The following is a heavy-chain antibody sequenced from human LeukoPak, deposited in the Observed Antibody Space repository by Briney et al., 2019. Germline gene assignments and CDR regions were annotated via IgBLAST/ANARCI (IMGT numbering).Heavy chain of an antibody. J-gene: IGHJ6*03. V-gene: IGHV3-21*01. D-gene: IGHD5-18*01. CDR2: ISSSSSYI. CDR1: GFTFSSYG. CDR3: ARSTAMVTHYYYYYMDV. Sequence: PGGSLRLSCAASGFTFSSYGMHWVRQAPGKGLEWVSSISSSSSYIYYADSVKGRFTISRDNAKNSLYLQMNSLRAEDTAVYYCARSTAMVTHYYYYYMDVWGKGTTVTVSS.